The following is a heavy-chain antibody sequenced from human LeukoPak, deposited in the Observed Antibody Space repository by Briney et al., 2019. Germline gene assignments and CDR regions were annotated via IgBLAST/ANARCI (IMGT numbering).Heavy chain of an antibody. D-gene: IGHD3-3*01. J-gene: IGHJ6*03. Sequence: SETVSLTCAVYGGSFSGYYWSWIRQPPGKGLEWIGEINHSGSTNYNPSLKSRVTISVDTSKNQFSLKLSSVTAADTAVYYCARGTVFGVVPDYYYYMDVWGKGTTVTVSS. CDR3: ARGTVFGVVPDYYYYMDV. V-gene: IGHV4-34*01. CDR2: INHSGST. CDR1: GGSFSGYY.